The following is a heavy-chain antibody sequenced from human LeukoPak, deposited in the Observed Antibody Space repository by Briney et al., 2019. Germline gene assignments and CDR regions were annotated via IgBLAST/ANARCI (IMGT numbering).Heavy chain of an antibody. CDR3: ARDILWAATPPYYYGMDV. Sequence: GAAVKVSCKASGYTFTSYGISWVRQAPGQGLEWMGWISAYNGNTNYAQKLQGRVTMTTDTSTSTAYMELRSLRSDDTAVYYCARDILWAATPPYYYGMDVWXQGTTVTVSS. CDR1: GYTFTSYG. D-gene: IGHD2-15*01. V-gene: IGHV1-18*01. CDR2: ISAYNGNT. J-gene: IGHJ6*02.